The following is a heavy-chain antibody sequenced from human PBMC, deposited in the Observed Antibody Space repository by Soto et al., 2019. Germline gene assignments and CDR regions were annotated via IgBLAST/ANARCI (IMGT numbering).Heavy chain of an antibody. V-gene: IGHV4-34*01. J-gene: IGHJ4*02. D-gene: IGHD6-6*01. CDR2: INHSGST. Sequence: PSETLSLTCAVYGGSFSGYYWSWIRQPPGKGLEWIGEINHSGSTNYNPSLKSRVTISVDTSKNQFSLKLSSVTAADTAVYYCARSGVEYSSSIPYKTHLPFDYWGQGTLVTV. CDR1: GGSFSGYY. CDR3: ARSGVEYSSSIPYKTHLPFDY.